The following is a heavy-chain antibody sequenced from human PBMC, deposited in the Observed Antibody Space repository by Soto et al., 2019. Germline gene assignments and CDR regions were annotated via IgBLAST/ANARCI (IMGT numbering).Heavy chain of an antibody. CDR2: ISAYNGNT. J-gene: IGHJ6*02. D-gene: IGHD2-2*01. Sequence: PSVKVSCKASGYTFTSYGISWVRQAPGQGLEWMGWISAYNGNTNYAQKLQGRVTMTTDTSTSTAYMELRSLRSDDTAVYYCASGLCGSSTSCNNHNYYYGMDVWGQGTTVTV. CDR3: ASGLCGSSTSCNNHNYYYGMDV. CDR1: GYTFTSYG. V-gene: IGHV1-18*04.